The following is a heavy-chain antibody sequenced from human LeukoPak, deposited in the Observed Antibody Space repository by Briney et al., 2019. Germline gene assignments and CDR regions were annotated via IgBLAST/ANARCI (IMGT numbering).Heavy chain of an antibody. Sequence: GGSLRLSCAASGFTFSSYGMHWVRQAPGKGLEWVAVISYDGSNKYYADSAKGRFTISRDNSKNTLYLQMNSLRAEDTAVYYCAKEGNGDFDLDYWGQGTLVTVSS. CDR2: ISYDGSNK. CDR1: GFTFSSYG. D-gene: IGHD4-17*01. CDR3: AKEGNGDFDLDY. J-gene: IGHJ4*02. V-gene: IGHV3-30*18.